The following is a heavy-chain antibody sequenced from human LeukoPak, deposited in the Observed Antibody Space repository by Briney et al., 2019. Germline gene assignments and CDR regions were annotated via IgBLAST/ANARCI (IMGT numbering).Heavy chain of an antibody. D-gene: IGHD2-15*01. V-gene: IGHV4-59*08. J-gene: IGHJ2*01. CDR2: IYYSGST. Sequence: SETLSLTCTVSGGSISSYYWSWIRQPPGKGLEWIGYIYYSGSTNYNPSLKSRVTISVDTSKNQFSLKLSSVTAADTAVYYCARQGGVFWYFDLWGRGTLVTVSS. CDR3: ARQGGVFWYFDL. CDR1: GGSISSYY.